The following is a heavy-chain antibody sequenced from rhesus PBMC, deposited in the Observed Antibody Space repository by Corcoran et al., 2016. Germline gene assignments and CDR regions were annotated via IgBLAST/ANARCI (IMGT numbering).Heavy chain of an antibody. J-gene: IGHJ4*01. CDR3: ARGYGNYWDY. CDR2: ISGSSGST. CDR1: GSSFRSGYS. V-gene: IGHV4-99*02. Sequence: QVQLQESGPGLVKPSETLSLPGAVSGSSFRSGYSWGWIRPPPGKGLEYIGYISGSSGSTYYNPSLKSRVTISKDTSKNQFSLKLSSVTAADTAVYYCARGYGNYWDYWGQGVLVTVSS. D-gene: IGHD4-29*01.